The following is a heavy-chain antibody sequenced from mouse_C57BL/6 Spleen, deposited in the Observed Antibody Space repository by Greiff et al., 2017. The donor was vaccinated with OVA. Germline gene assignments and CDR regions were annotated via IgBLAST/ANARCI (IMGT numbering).Heavy chain of an antibody. CDR3: ARYHYYGNYDYFDY. CDR1: GFTFTDYY. D-gene: IGHD2-1*01. Sequence: DVQLVESGGGLVQPGGSLSLSCAASGFTFTDYYMSWVRQPPGKALEWLGFIRNKANGYTTEYSASVKGRFTISRDNSQSILYLQMNALRAEDSATYYCARYHYYGNYDYFDYWGQGTTLTVSS. J-gene: IGHJ2*01. CDR2: IRNKANGYTT. V-gene: IGHV7-3*01.